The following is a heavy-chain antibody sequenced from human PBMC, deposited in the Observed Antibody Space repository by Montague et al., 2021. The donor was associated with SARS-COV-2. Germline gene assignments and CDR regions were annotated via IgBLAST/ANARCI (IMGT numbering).Heavy chain of an antibody. Sequence: SETLSLTCAVYGGSFSAYYWSWIRQPPGRGLEWIGEINHSGTTNYKSSLESRLSMSVDTSKNQFSLNLSSVTAADMAVYFCSRTYRGTFDFWGQGILVTVSS. D-gene: IGHD1-7*01. CDR2: INHSGTT. J-gene: IGHJ4*02. V-gene: IGHV4-34*01. CDR3: SRTYRGTFDF. CDR1: GGSFSAYY.